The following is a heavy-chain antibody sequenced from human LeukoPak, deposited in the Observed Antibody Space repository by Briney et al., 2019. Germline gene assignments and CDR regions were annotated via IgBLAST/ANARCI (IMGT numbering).Heavy chain of an antibody. CDR3: ARVPPDITIFGVVTSGYYFDY. Sequence: GGSLRLSCAASGFTVSSNYMSWVRQAPGKGLEWVSAIYSGGGTYYADSVKGRFTISRDNSKNTLYLQMNSLRAEDTAVYYCARVPPDITIFGVVTSGYYFDYWGQGTLVTVSS. CDR1: GFTVSSNY. CDR2: IYSGGGT. J-gene: IGHJ4*02. V-gene: IGHV3-66*01. D-gene: IGHD3-3*01.